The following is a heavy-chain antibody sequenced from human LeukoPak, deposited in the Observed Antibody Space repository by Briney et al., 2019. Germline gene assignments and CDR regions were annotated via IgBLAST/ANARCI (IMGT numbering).Heavy chain of an antibody. Sequence: GGSLRLSCAASGFTFSSYEMNWVRQAPGKGLEWVSYISSSGSTIYYADSVKGRITISRDNSKNSLYLQMNSLRTEDTAFYYCAKEGESFNAFDIWGQGTMVTVSS. D-gene: IGHD3-10*01. J-gene: IGHJ3*02. CDR1: GFTFSSYE. CDR3: AKEGESFNAFDI. CDR2: ISSSGSTI. V-gene: IGHV3-48*03.